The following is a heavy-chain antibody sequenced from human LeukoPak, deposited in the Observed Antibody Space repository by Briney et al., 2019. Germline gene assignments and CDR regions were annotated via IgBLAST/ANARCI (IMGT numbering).Heavy chain of an antibody. D-gene: IGHD3-22*01. CDR3: ARRYFYDSGGYYYYFDY. V-gene: IGHV4-39*01. Sequence: SETLSLTCTVSGASISSSSYYWGWIRQPPGKGLEWIGSIYYSGSTYYNPSLKSRVTISVDTSKNQFSLKLSSVTTADTAVYYCARRYFYDSGGYYYYFDYWGQGTLVTVSS. CDR1: GASISSSSYY. J-gene: IGHJ4*02. CDR2: IYYSGST.